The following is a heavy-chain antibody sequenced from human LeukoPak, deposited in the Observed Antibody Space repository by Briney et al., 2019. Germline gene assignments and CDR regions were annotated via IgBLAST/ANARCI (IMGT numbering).Heavy chain of an antibody. CDR2: INWNTNSI. V-gene: IGHV3-9*01. J-gene: IGHJ3*02. D-gene: IGHD6-19*01. Sequence: GGSLRLSCAASGFTFSSYAMSWVRQAPGKGLEWVSGINWNTNSIKYADSVKGRFTISRDNAKNSLYLQMNSLRAEDTAFYYCAKGSSGWSTDAFDIWGQGIMVTVSS. CDR3: AKGSSGWSTDAFDI. CDR1: GFTFSSYA.